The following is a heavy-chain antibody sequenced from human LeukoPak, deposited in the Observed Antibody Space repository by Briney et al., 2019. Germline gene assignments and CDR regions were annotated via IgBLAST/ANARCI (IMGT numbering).Heavy chain of an antibody. Sequence: SETLSLTCTVSGASISSYYWSWIRQPAGKGLEWIGRIYTSGSTDYNPSLKSRVTISVDTSKNQFSLKLSSVTAADTAVYYCASISDRRDFDYWGQGTLVTVSS. CDR1: GASISSYY. D-gene: IGHD2/OR15-2a*01. J-gene: IGHJ4*02. V-gene: IGHV4-4*07. CDR2: IYTSGST. CDR3: ASISDRRDFDY.